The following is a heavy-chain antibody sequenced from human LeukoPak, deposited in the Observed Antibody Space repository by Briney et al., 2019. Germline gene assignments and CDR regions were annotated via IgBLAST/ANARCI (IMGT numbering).Heavy chain of an antibody. D-gene: IGHD3-3*01. CDR3: AKDTRSGYYDSHFDY. CDR2: ISGSGGST. CDR1: GFTFNSYA. Sequence: PGGSLRLSCAASGFTFNSYAMSWVRQAPGKGLEWVSAISGSGGSTYYADSVKGRFTISRDNSKNMVYLQMNSMRAEDTAVYYCAKDTRSGYYDSHFDYWGQGTLVTVSS. J-gene: IGHJ4*02. V-gene: IGHV3-23*01.